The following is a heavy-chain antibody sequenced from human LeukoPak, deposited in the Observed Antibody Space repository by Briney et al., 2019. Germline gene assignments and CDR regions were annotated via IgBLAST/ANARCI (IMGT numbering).Heavy chain of an antibody. CDR2: IYTSGST. V-gene: IGHV4-61*02. J-gene: IGHJ4*02. CDR1: GGSISSGSYY. Sequence: SETLSLTCTVSGGSISSGSYYWSWIRQPAGKGLEWIGRIYTSGSTNYNPSLKSRVTISVDTSKNQFSLKLSSVTAADTAVYYCARLPIVGVPIDYWGQGTLVTVSS. CDR3: ARLPIVGVPIDY. D-gene: IGHD1-26*01.